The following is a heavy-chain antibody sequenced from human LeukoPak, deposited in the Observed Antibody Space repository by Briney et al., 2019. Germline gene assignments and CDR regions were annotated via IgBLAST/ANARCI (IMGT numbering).Heavy chain of an antibody. J-gene: IGHJ4*02. D-gene: IGHD1-26*01. CDR3: ARGFGGSYSVDY. V-gene: IGHV1-69*04. CDR1: GGTFSSYA. Sequence: SVKVSCKASGGTFSSYAISWVRQAPGQGLEWMGRIIPILGIANYVQKFQGRVTMTTDTSTSTAYMELRSLRSDDTAVYYCARGFGGSYSVDYWGQGTLVTVSS. CDR2: IIPILGIA.